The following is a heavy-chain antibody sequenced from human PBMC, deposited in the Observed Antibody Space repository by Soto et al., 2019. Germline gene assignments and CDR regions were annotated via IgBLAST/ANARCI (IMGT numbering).Heavy chain of an antibody. J-gene: IGHJ4*02. V-gene: IGHV3-33*01. CDR2: IWYDGSNK. Sequence: PGGSLRLSCAASGFTFISYGMHWVRQAPGKGLEWVAVIWYDGSNKYYADSVKGRFTISRDNSKNTLYLQMNSLRAEDTAVYYCTTGSTSTKNYWGQGTLVTVSS. CDR3: TTGSTSTKNY. D-gene: IGHD6-6*01. CDR1: GFTFISYG.